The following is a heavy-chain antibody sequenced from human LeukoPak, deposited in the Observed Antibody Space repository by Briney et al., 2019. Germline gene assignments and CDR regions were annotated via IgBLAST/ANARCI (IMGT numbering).Heavy chain of an antibody. CDR3: ARDSNPQSSGYYFDAFDM. J-gene: IGHJ3*02. Sequence: GGSLRLSCAASGFTFSSYWMTWVRQAPGKGLEWVANIRRDGSVEYYVDSVKGRFTISRDNTKNSLYLQMNSLRAVDTAVYYCARDSNPQSSGYYFDAFDMWGQGTMVTVSS. V-gene: IGHV3-7*01. CDR2: IRRDGSVE. D-gene: IGHD3-22*01. CDR1: GFTFSSYW.